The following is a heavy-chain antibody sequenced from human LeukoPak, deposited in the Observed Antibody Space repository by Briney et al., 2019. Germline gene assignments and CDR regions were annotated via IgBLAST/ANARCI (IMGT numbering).Heavy chain of an antibody. D-gene: IGHD5-24*01. CDR2: IYSGGST. CDR1: GFTVSSNY. V-gene: IGHV3-53*01. Sequence: GGPLRLSCAASGFTVSSNYMSWVRQAPGKGLEWVSVIYSGGSTYYADSEKGRFTISRDNSKNTLYLQMNSLRAEDTAVYYCARVDGYNYFDYWGQGTLVTVSS. CDR3: ARVDGYNYFDY. J-gene: IGHJ4*02.